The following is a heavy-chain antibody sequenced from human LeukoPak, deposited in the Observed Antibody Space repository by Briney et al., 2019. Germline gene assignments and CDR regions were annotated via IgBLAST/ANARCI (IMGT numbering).Heavy chain of an antibody. Sequence: SETLSLTCAVSGGSISSGGYSWSWIRQPPGKGLEWIGYIYHSGSTYYNPSLKSRVTISVDRSKNQFSLKLSSVTAADTAVYYCARGGLTHYYDSSGYYFDYWGQGTLVTVSS. V-gene: IGHV4-30-2*01. J-gene: IGHJ4*02. CDR3: ARGGLTHYYDSSGYYFDY. CDR2: IYHSGST. CDR1: GGSISSGGYS. D-gene: IGHD3-22*01.